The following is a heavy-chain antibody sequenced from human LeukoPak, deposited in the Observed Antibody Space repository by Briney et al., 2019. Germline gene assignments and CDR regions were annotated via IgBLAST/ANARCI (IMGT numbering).Heavy chain of an antibody. CDR1: GFTFSRYA. CDR2: ISSNGGST. J-gene: IGHJ4*02. CDR3: ARDCYSGYGFNCPGDY. Sequence: PGGSLRLSCAASGFTFSRYAMHWVRQAPGKGLEYVSAISSNGGSTYYANSVKGRFTISRDNSKNTLYLQMGSLRAEDMAVYYCARDCYSGYGFNCPGDYWGQGTLVTVSS. V-gene: IGHV3-64*01. D-gene: IGHD5-12*01.